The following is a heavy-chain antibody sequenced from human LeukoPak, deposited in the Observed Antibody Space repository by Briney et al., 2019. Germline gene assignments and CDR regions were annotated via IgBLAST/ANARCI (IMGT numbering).Heavy chain of an antibody. V-gene: IGHV4-59*01. J-gene: IGHJ4*02. CDR2: NYYSGST. CDR1: GGSISSDY. Sequence: SETLSLTCTVSGGSISSDYWSWIRQPPGKGLEWIGYNYYSGSTKYNPSLKSRVTTSVDTSKNHFSLWLSSVTAADTAVYYCAREFYFASGTYYFDFWGQGTLVTVSS. CDR3: AREFYFASGTYYFDF. D-gene: IGHD3-10*01.